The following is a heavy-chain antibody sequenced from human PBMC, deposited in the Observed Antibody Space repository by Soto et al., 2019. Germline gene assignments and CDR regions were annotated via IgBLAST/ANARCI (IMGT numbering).Heavy chain of an antibody. J-gene: IGHJ4*02. V-gene: IGHV2-5*02. D-gene: IGHD6-19*01. Sequence: SGPTLVNPTQTLTLTCTFSGFSLSTSGVGVGWIRQPPGKALEWLVFIYWDDDKRYSPSLRSRLAITNDTSKNQVVLTMTNVDPMDTSIYFCAHRLTGVSQWDYGDFDYWGQGTLVTVSS. CDR2: IYWDDDK. CDR1: GFSLSTSGVG. CDR3: AHRLTGVSQWDYGDFDY.